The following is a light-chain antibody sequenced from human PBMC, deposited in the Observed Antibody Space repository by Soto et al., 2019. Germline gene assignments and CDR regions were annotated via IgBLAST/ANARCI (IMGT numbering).Light chain of an antibody. CDR1: NSDIGAYNY. J-gene: IGLJ2*01. V-gene: IGLV2-14*03. CDR3: SSYTRSTTVV. Sequence: QSALTQPASVSGSPGQSITISCTGTNSDIGAYNYVSWYQQPPGKAPKVMIYNVNNRPSGVSNRFSGSKSGNTASLTISGLQVEDGADYYCSSYTRSTTVVFGGGTKLTVL. CDR2: NVN.